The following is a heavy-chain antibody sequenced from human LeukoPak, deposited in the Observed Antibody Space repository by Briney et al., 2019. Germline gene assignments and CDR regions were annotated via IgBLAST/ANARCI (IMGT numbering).Heavy chain of an antibody. CDR2: IYSGGST. Sequence: GGSLRLSCAASGFTVSSNYMSWVRQAPGKGLEWVSVIYSGGSTYYADSVKGRFTISRDNSKNTLYLQMNSLRAEDTAVYYCARVPRYCSSTSCYDYWGRGTLVTVSS. CDR3: ARVPRYCSSTSCYDY. CDR1: GFTVSSNY. V-gene: IGHV3-53*01. J-gene: IGHJ4*02. D-gene: IGHD2-2*01.